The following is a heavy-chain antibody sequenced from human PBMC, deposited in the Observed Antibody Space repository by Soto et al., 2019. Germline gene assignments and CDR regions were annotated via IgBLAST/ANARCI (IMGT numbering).Heavy chain of an antibody. CDR2: IGADGSNT. J-gene: IGHJ4*01. CDR3: ASASTPTDY. CDR1: GLPFSNFP. V-gene: IGHV3-23*03. D-gene: IGHD4-17*01. Sequence: PGGSLRLSCAASGLPFSNFPMVWVRQTPAKRLEWVAFIGADGSNTAYSDSVRGRFSISRDNSRNILFLQMNSLRADDTAMYYCASASTPTDYWGHGTPVTVSS.